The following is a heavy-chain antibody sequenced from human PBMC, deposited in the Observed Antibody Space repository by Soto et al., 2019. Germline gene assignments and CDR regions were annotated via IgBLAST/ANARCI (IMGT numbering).Heavy chain of an antibody. J-gene: IGHJ6*02. CDR3: ARAGNPPYYCYGMDV. V-gene: IGHV1-18*01. CDR1: GYTFTSYG. CDR2: ISAYNGNT. Sequence: ASVKVSCKASGYTFTSYGISWVRQAPGQGLEWMGWISAYNGNTNYAQKLQGRVTMTTDTSTSTAYMELRSLRSDDTAVYYCARAGNPPYYCYGMDVWGQGTTVTVSS.